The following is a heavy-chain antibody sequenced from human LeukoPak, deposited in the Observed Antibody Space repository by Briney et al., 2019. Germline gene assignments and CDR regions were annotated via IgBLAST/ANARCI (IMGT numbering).Heavy chain of an antibody. CDR3: ARVNIYCSGGSCYPLGAFDI. CDR1: GGSISSYY. D-gene: IGHD2-15*01. V-gene: IGHV4-59*12. J-gene: IGHJ3*02. Sequence: SETLSLTCTVSGGSISSYYWSWIRQPPGKGLEWIGYIYYSGSTNYNPSLKSRVTISVDRSKNQFSLKLSSVTAADTAVYYCARVNIYCSGGSCYPLGAFDIWGQGTMVTVSS. CDR2: IYYSGST.